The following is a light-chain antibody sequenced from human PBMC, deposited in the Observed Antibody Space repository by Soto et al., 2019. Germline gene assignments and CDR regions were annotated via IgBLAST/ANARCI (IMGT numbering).Light chain of an antibody. CDR2: AAS. V-gene: IGKV1-8*01. Sequence: ASQLTQSPSSLSASTGDRVSITCRASQGISSYLAWYQQKPGKAPKLLIYAASTLQSGVPSRFSGSGSGTDFTLTISCLQSEDFATYYCQQYYSYPRTFGQGTKVDNK. J-gene: IGKJ1*01. CDR1: QGISSY. CDR3: QQYYSYPRT.